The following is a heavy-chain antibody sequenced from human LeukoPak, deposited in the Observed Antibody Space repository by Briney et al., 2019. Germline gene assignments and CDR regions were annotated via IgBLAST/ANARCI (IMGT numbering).Heavy chain of an antibody. J-gene: IGHJ4*02. CDR1: GGSFSGYY. Sequence: SETLSLTCAVYGGSFSGYYWSWIRQPPGKGLEWIGEVNHSGSTNYNPSLKSRVTISVDTSKNQFSLKLSSVTAADTAVYYCARHRHRKGYCSGGSCYHDYWGQGTLVTVSS. D-gene: IGHD2-15*01. CDR2: VNHSGST. CDR3: ARHRHRKGYCSGGSCYHDY. V-gene: IGHV4-34*01.